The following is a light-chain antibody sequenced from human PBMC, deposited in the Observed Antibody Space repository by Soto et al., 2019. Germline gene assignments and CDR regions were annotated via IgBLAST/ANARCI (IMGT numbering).Light chain of an antibody. CDR1: QGIRND. CDR2: AAS. V-gene: IGKV1-17*01. J-gene: IGKJ4*01. CDR3: LQHNSYPLT. Sequence: DVHMTHSASSLSSSVLYIFSITCRASQGIRNDLGWYQQKPGKPPKRLIYAASSLQTGVPSRFSGDGFGTEFTLTISSLQPEDFATYYCLQHNSYPLTFGGGTKVDIK.